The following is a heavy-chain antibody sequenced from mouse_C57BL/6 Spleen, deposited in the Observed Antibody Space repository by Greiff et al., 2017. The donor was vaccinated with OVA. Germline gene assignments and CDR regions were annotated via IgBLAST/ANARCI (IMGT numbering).Heavy chain of an antibody. Sequence: EVQLVESGGGLVQPKGSLKLSCAASGFSFNTYAMNWVRQAPGKGLEWVARIRSKSNNYATSYAVSVKDRFTISRDDSESMLYLQMNNLKTEDKAMDYCERHRYDGYHGLAYWGQGTLVTVSA. V-gene: IGHV10-1*01. D-gene: IGHD2-3*01. J-gene: IGHJ3*01. CDR2: IRSKSNNYAT. CDR1: GFSFNTYA. CDR3: ERHRYDGYHGLAY.